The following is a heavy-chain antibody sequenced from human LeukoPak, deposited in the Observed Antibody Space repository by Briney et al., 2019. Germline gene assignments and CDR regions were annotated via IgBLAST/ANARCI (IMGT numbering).Heavy chain of an antibody. J-gene: IGHJ6*02. CDR3: ARGIGATLTYGMDV. D-gene: IGHD2-15*01. CDR1: GGSISSSDYY. V-gene: IGHV4-39*01. Sequence: SETLSLTCTVSGGSISSSDYYWGWIRQPPGKGLEWIGSMYYSGNTYYNPSLESRVTISVDMSKNQVSLKVTSVPAADTAVYYCARGIGATLTYGMDVWGQGTTVTVSS. CDR2: MYYSGNT.